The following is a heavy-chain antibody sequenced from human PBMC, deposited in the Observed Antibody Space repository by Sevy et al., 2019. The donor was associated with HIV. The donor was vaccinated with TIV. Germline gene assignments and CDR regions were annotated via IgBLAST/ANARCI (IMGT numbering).Heavy chain of an antibody. CDR2: TSYDGSHK. D-gene: IGHD1-26*01. Sequence: GGSLRLSCTVSGFIFSNFAMHWVRQAPGKGLEWVAVTSYDGSHKYYAGSVKGRFTVSRDNSRNILSLEMSSLRRDDTAVYYCARGENDDEFFQYWGQGTLVTVSS. CDR1: GFIFSNFA. CDR3: ARGENDDEFFQY. J-gene: IGHJ1*01. V-gene: IGHV3-30*04.